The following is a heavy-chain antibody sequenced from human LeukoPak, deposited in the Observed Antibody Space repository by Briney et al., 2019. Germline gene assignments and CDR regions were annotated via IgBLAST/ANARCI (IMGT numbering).Heavy chain of an antibody. J-gene: IGHJ4*02. CDR3: ARDLFRGVTGGY. Sequence: ASVKVSCKASGYTFTGYYMHWVRQAPGQGLEWMGWINPNSGGTNYAQKFQGRVTMTRDTSISTAYMELSRLRPDDTAVYYCARDLFRGVTGGYWGQGTLVTVSS. D-gene: IGHD3-10*01. CDR1: GYTFTGYY. V-gene: IGHV1-2*02. CDR2: INPNSGGT.